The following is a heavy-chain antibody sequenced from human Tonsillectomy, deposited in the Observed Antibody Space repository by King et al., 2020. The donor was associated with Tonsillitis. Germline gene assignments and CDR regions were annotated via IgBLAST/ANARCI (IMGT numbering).Heavy chain of an antibody. Sequence: VQLVESGGGLVQPGRSLRLSCAASGFTFDDYAMHWVRQAPGKCLEWVSGISWNSGSIGYADPVKGRFTISRDNAKNSLYLQMNSLRAEDTALYYCAKDRTDYGSGADYWGQGTLVTVSS. V-gene: IGHV3-9*01. CDR2: ISWNSGSI. D-gene: IGHD3-10*01. CDR1: GFTFDDYA. J-gene: IGHJ4*02. CDR3: AKDRTDYGSGADY.